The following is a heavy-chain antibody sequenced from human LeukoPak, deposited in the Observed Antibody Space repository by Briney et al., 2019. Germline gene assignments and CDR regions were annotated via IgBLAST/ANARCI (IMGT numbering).Heavy chain of an antibody. Sequence: QVQLQESGPGLVKPSQSLSLTCIVSGDLISSGSFYWSWIRQPAGKGLEWIGRIHSSGSTSYNPSLKSRVSLSVDTSKNQFSLKLSSVTAADTAVYYCARGGGEYYMDVWGKGTTVTVSS. V-gene: IGHV4-61*02. CDR2: IHSSGST. CDR3: ARGGGEYYMDV. D-gene: IGHD3-16*01. CDR1: GDLISSGSFY. J-gene: IGHJ6*03.